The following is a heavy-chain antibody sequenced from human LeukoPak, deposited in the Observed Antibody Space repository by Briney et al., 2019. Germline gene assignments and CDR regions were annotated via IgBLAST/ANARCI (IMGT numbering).Heavy chain of an antibody. V-gene: IGHV3-7*01. D-gene: IGHD5-24*01. Sequence: GGSLRLSCAASGFTFSSYWMSWVRQAPGKGLEWVANIKQDGSEKYYVDSVKGRFTISRDNAKNSLYLQMNSLRAEDTAVYYCAREWDGYKYYFDYWGQGTLVTVSS. CDR2: IKQDGSEK. J-gene: IGHJ4*02. CDR1: GFTFSSYW. CDR3: AREWDGYKYYFDY.